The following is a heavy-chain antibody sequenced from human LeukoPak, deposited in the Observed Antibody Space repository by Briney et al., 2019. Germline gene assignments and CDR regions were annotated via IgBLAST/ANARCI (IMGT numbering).Heavy chain of an antibody. CDR2: IYYSGST. Sequence: SVTLSLTCAVSGGSISSYYWSWIRQPPGKGLEWIGYIYYSGSTNYNPSLKSRVTISVDTSKNQFSLKLSSVTAADTAVYYCASSFTYYYGSGSRSVDYWGQGTLVTVSS. CDR1: GGSISSYY. J-gene: IGHJ4*02. V-gene: IGHV4-59*12. D-gene: IGHD3-10*01. CDR3: ASSFTYYYGSGSRSVDY.